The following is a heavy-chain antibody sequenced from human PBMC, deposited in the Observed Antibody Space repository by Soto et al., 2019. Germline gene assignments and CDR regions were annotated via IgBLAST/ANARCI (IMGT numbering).Heavy chain of an antibody. CDR1: GLTFSRYG. CDR3: ARSKDMGGNSDIFDF. Sequence: ESGCGVVQPGRSLRLSCAASGLTFSRYGMHWVRQVPGKGLEWVAVISDDGRNKNYADSVKGRFTISRDNSNNTLFLQMNSLRIEDAALYFLARSKDMGGNSDIFDFWGQGTLVTVSS. J-gene: IGHJ4*02. V-gene: IGHV3-30*03. D-gene: IGHD2-15*01. CDR2: ISDDGRNK.